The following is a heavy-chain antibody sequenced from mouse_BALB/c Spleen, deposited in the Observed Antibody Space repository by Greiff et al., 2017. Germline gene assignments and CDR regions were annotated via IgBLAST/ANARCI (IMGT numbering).Heavy chain of an antibody. CDR1: GYTFTNYW. J-gene: IGHJ1*01. D-gene: IGHD1-1*01. CDR2: IYPGGGYT. Sequence: VQLQQSGAELVRPGTSVKISCKASGYTFTNYWLGWVKRRPGHGLEWIGDIYPGGGYTNYNEKFKGKATLTADTSSSTAYMQLSSLTSEDSAVYFCARGIRSHFDVWGAGTTVTVSS. CDR3: ARGIRSHFDV. V-gene: IGHV1-63*02.